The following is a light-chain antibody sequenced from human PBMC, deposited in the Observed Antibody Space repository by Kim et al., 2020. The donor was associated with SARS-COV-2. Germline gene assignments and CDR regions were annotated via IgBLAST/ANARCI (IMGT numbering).Light chain of an antibody. CDR1: KLGDKY. CDR3: QAWDSSTEEV. V-gene: IGLV3-1*01. Sequence: SYELTQPPSVSVSPGQTASITCSGDKLGDKYACWYQQKPGQSPVLVIYQDNKRPSGIPERFSGSNSGNTATLTISGTQAMDEADYYCQAWDSSTEEVFGG. CDR2: QDN. J-gene: IGLJ2*01.